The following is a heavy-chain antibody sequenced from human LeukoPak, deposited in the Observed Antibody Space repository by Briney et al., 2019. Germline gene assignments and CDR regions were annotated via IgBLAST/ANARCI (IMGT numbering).Heavy chain of an antibody. J-gene: IGHJ3*01. V-gene: IGHV1-2*02. CDR1: GYSFTGYH. D-gene: IGHD3-3*01. CDR2: VNPKTGST. Sequence: ASVKLSCKAFGYSFTGYHLHWVRQAPRQGLEWMVWVNPKTGSTNYARKFQGRVTMTRDTSINTVNMELSRLTSDDTAVYYCAREFSSKLEWLAYVTGDDAFDVWGQGTMITVS. CDR3: AREFSSKLEWLAYVTGDDAFDV.